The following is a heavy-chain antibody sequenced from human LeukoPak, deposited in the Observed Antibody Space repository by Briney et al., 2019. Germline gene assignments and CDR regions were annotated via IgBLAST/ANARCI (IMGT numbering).Heavy chain of an antibody. Sequence: GGSLRLSCVASGFTFRAYAINWVRQAPGKGLEWLAVISNDGTSRHYADSVKGRLTISRDNSKNTLYMQMNSLRTEDTAVYYCARKSGRYPANAFDIWGQGTMVTVSS. CDR3: ARKSGRYPANAFDI. J-gene: IGHJ3*02. CDR1: GFTFRAYA. CDR2: ISNDGTSR. V-gene: IGHV3-30*04. D-gene: IGHD1-26*01.